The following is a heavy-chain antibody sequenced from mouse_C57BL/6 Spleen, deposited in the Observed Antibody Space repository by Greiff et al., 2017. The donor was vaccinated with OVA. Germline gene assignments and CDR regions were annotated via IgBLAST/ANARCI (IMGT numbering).Heavy chain of an antibody. CDR3: AREGGYGNLGGNYFDY. CDR1: GYTFTSYD. J-gene: IGHJ2*01. V-gene: IGHV1-85*01. CDR2: IYPRDGST. Sequence: QVQLQQSGPELVKPGASVKLSCKASGYTFTSYDINLVQQRPGQGLEWIGWIYPRDGSTKYHEKFKGKATLTVDKSSSTAYMKLHSLTSEDSAVYFCAREGGYGNLGGNYFDYWGQGTTLTVSS. D-gene: IGHD2-1*01.